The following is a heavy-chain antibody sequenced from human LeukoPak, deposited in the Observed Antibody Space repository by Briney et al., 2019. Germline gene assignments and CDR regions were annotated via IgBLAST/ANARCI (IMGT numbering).Heavy chain of an antibody. J-gene: IGHJ3*02. CDR1: GGTFSSYA. Sequence: SVKVSCKASGGTFSSYAISWVRQAPGQGLEWMGGIIPIFGTANYAQKFQGRVTITTDESTSTAYMELSSLRSEDTAVYYCARGVPRGGYDAFDIWGQGTMVTVSS. CDR3: ARGVPRGGYDAFDI. V-gene: IGHV1-69*05. D-gene: IGHD3-10*01. CDR2: IIPIFGTA.